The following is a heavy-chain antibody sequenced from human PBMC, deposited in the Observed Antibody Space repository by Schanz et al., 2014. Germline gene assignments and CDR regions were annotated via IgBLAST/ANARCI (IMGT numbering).Heavy chain of an antibody. CDR3: ARGFDFWDR. D-gene: IGHD3-3*01. CDR1: GYDFHIYA. Sequence: QILLVQPGPEVKKPGASVTVSCKASGYDFHIYAYSWVRQAPGQGLEWVGWISPYTGNTHYFDKMEGRLTMTRDTSTSTVYMELRSLRSDDTAVYYCARGFDFWDRWGQGTLVIVSS. V-gene: IGHV1-18*01. CDR2: ISPYTGNT. J-gene: IGHJ4*02.